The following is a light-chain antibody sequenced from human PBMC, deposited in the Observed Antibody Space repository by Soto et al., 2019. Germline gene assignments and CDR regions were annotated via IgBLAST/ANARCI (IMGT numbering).Light chain of an antibody. CDR2: EVN. CDR3: GTWDVSLRAGV. J-gene: IGLJ3*02. Sequence: QSALTQPASLSGSPGQSITISCTGTSSDIGAYDYVSWFQQHPGKAPKLMISEVNNRPSGVSNRFSGSKSGNTAYLTISGLQVEDEAEYYCGTWDVSLRAGVFGGGTKLTVL. V-gene: IGLV2-14*01. CDR1: SSDIGAYDY.